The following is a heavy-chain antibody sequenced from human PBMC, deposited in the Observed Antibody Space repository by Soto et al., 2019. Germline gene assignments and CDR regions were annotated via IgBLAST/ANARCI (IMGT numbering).Heavy chain of an antibody. CDR2: IYYSGST. D-gene: IGHD6-19*01. V-gene: IGHV4-59*08. Sequence: SETLSLTCTVSGGSISSYYWSWIRQPPGKGLEWIGYIYYSGSTNYNPSLKSRVTISVDTSKNQFSLKLSSVTAADTAVYYCARLDRLLAVAGLRGGDAFDIWGQGTMVTVSS. CDR1: GGSISSYY. CDR3: ARLDRLLAVAGLRGGDAFDI. J-gene: IGHJ3*02.